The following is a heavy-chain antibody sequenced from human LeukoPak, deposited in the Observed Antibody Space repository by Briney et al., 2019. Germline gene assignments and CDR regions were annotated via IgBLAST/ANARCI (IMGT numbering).Heavy chain of an antibody. Sequence: ASVKVSCKASGGTFSSYAISWVRQAPGQGLEWMGGIIPIFGTANYAQKFQGRVTITADESTSTAYMELSSLRSKDTAVYYCARALLWSGYFPFDYWGQGTLVTVSS. CDR2: IIPIFGTA. J-gene: IGHJ4*02. V-gene: IGHV1-69*13. CDR3: ARALLWSGYFPFDY. D-gene: IGHD3-3*01. CDR1: GGTFSSYA.